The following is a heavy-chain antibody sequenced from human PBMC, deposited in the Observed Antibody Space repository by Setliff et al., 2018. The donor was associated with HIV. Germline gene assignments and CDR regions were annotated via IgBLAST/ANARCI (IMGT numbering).Heavy chain of an antibody. Sequence: SETLSLTCTVSGGSISSSSYYWGWIRQPPGKGLEWIGSIYYSGSTYYTPSLKSRVTISVDTSKNQFSLKLSSVTAADTDVYYCAVGGEDWGFFDYWGQGTLVTVSS. D-gene: IGHD7-27*01. CDR2: IYYSGST. V-gene: IGHV4-39*01. CDR1: GGSISSSSYY. CDR3: AVGGEDWGFFDY. J-gene: IGHJ4*02.